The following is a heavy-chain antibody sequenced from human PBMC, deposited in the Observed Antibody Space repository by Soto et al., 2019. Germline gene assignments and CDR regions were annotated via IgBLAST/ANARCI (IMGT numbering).Heavy chain of an antibody. D-gene: IGHD3-3*01. V-gene: IGHV1-18*04. CDR1: GYTFTSYG. CDR2: ISAYNGNT. Sequence: QVQLVQSGAEVKKPGASVKVSCKASGYTFTSYGISWVRQAPGQGLEWMGWISAYNGNTNYAQKLQGRVTMTTDTSTSTAYMELRSLRSDDTAVYYCARDRITYYDFWSGYWGSGYWGQGTLVTVSS. CDR3: ARDRITYYDFWSGYWGSGY. J-gene: IGHJ4*02.